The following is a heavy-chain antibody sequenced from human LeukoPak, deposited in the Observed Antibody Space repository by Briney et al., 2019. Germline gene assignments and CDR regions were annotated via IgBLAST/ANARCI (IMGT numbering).Heavy chain of an antibody. CDR3: ARDRDSSGWYPDWFDP. D-gene: IGHD6-19*01. CDR2: ISSSSSTI. V-gene: IGHV3-48*04. Sequence: PGGSLRLSCAASGFTFSSYSMNWVRQAPGKGLEWVSYISSSSSTIYYADSVKGRFTISRDNAKNSLYLQMNSLRAEDTAVYYCARDRDSSGWYPDWFDPWGQGTLVTVSS. CDR1: GFTFSSYS. J-gene: IGHJ5*02.